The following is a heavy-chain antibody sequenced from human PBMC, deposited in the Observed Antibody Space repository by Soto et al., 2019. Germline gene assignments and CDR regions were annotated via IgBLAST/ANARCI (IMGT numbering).Heavy chain of an antibody. CDR3: AGGPRYWSCAL. J-gene: IGHJ2*01. CDR2: INHSGST. Sequence: SGTLFLTCAVYGGSFSGYYWSWIRQPPGKGLEWVGEINHSGSTNYNPSLKSRVTISVDTSKNQYSLKLNSVSAADTAVYYGAGGPRYWSCALWGRGTLVTVS. CDR1: GGSFSGYY. V-gene: IGHV4-34*01. D-gene: IGHD1-20*01.